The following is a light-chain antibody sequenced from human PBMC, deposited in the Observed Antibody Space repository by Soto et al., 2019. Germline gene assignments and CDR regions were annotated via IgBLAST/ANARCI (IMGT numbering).Light chain of an antibody. V-gene: IGKV3-11*01. J-gene: IGKJ5*01. CDR1: QSISNY. CDR2: DAS. Sequence: EIVLTQFPATLSLSAGERATLSCRASQSISNYLAWYQQRPGRAPRLLIDDASKRATGIPDRFSGSGSGTDFTLSISSLEPEDFAVYYCQHRRTFGQGTRLEIK. CDR3: QHRRT.